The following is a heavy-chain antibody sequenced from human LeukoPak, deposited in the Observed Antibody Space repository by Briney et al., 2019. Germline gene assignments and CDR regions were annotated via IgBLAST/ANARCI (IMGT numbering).Heavy chain of an antibody. J-gene: IGHJ4*02. CDR1: GYTFTDFP. CDR3: VRGRDTTGYFSY. Sequence: ASVKVSCKTSGYTFTDFPVNWVRQAPGQGLEWMGWIDTDTGNPTYAQGFTGRFVFSLDTSVSTTYLQVNSLKAEDTAVYYCVRGRDTTGYFSYWGRGTLVTVSS. CDR2: IDTDTGNP. V-gene: IGHV7-4-1*02. D-gene: IGHD3-22*01.